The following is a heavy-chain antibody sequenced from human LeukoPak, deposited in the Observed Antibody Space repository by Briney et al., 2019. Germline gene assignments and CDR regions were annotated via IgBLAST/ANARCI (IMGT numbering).Heavy chain of an antibody. Sequence: GGSLRLSCAASGFTVSSNYMSWVRQAPGKGLEWVSVIYSGGSTYYADSVKGRFTISRDNSKNTLYLQMNSLRAEDTAVYYCARDRRYKYWDYDYYYMDVWGKGTTVTMSS. CDR3: ARDRRYKYWDYDYYYMDV. V-gene: IGHV3-53*01. CDR1: GFTVSSNY. CDR2: IYSGGST. D-gene: IGHD1-1*01. J-gene: IGHJ6*03.